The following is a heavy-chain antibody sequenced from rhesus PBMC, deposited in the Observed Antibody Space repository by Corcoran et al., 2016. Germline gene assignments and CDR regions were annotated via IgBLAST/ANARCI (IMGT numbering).Heavy chain of an antibody. Sequence: QVQVQESGPGLVKPSETLSLPCAVSGGSFSSFCWGGIRKPPGKGLGWIGSIYGSSGKHEYNPSLKSRATISRDTSNNQFFLKLRSMTAADTAVYYCARTTIAARSGYSWGQGVLVTVSS. CDR2: IYGSSGKH. J-gene: IGHJ4*01. V-gene: IGHV4-160*01. CDR1: GGSFSSFC. D-gene: IGHD4-29*01. CDR3: ARTTIAARSGYS.